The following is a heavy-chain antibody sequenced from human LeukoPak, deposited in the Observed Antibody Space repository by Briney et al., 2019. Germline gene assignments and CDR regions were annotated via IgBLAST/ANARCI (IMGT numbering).Heavy chain of an antibody. CDR1: GYTFTGYY. D-gene: IGHD2-21*02. CDR3: AKSIEYCGADCYGYFDL. Sequence: ASVKVSCKPSGYTFTGYYMHWVRQAPGQGLEWMGRINPNSGATNYAQKFQGRVTKTRDTSISTAYMELTTLRSDDTAVYYCAKSIEYCGADCYGYFDLWGRGTLVTVSS. J-gene: IGHJ2*01. CDR2: INPNSGAT. V-gene: IGHV1-2*06.